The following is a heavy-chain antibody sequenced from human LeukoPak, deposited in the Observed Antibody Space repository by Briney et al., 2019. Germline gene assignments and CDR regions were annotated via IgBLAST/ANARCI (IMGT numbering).Heavy chain of an antibody. CDR1: GFTFSSYS. Sequence: GGSLRLSCAASGFTFSSYSMNWVRQAPGKGLEWVSYISSSSSTIYYADSVKGRFTISRDNAKNSLYLQMNSLRAEDTAVYYCAREWSGYHNWFDPWGQGTLVTVSS. CDR3: AREWSGYHNWFDP. CDR2: ISSSSSTI. D-gene: IGHD3-3*01. V-gene: IGHV3-48*04. J-gene: IGHJ5*02.